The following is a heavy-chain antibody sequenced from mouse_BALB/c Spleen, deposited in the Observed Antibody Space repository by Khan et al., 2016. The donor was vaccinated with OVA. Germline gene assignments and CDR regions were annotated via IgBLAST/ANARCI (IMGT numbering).Heavy chain of an antibody. J-gene: IGHJ3*01. CDR1: GYTFTSYY. D-gene: IGHD3-2*02. V-gene: IGHV1S81*02. Sequence: QVQLKESGAELVKPGASVKLSCKASGYTFTSYYMYWLKQRPGQGLEWIGEINPSNGGTNFNEKFKSKATLTVDKSSSTAYMKLSSLTSEESAVSSCTLRCPAPPTLCFAYLCHGTLLTVSA. CDR2: INPSNGGT. CDR3: TLRCPAPPTLCFAY.